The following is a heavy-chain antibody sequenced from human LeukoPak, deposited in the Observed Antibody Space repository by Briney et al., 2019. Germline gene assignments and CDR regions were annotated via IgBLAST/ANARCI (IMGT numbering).Heavy chain of an antibody. V-gene: IGHV4-39*01. Sequence: PSETLSLTCTVSGGSISSSNYYWGWIRQPPGKGLEWIGTIYYSGSTYYNPSLKSRVTISVDTSKNQFSVKLSSVTAADTAVYYCARHCTGGSCYQYGMDVWGQGTTVTVSS. CDR2: IYYSGST. J-gene: IGHJ6*02. CDR1: GGSISSSNYY. D-gene: IGHD2-15*01. CDR3: ARHCTGGSCYQYGMDV.